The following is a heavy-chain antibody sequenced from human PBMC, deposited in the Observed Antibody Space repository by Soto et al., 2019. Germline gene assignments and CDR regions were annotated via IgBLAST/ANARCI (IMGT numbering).Heavy chain of an antibody. D-gene: IGHD3-3*02. V-gene: IGHV1-69*12. Sequence: QVQLVQSGAEVKKPGSSVNVSCKASGGTFSSYAISWVRQAPGQGLEWMGGIIPIFGTANYAQKFQGRVTITADESTSTAYMELSSLRSEDTAVYYCARARDPFLEWLPFDDWGQGTLVTVSS. CDR2: IIPIFGTA. CDR1: GGTFSSYA. CDR3: ARARDPFLEWLPFDD. J-gene: IGHJ4*02.